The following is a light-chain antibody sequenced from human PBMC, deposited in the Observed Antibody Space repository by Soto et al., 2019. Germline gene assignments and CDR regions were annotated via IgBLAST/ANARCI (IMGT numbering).Light chain of an antibody. CDR3: SSYISSNTLV. CDR2: EVS. CDR1: SSDVGGYNY. Sequence: QSALTQPRSVSGSPGQSVTISCTGTSSDVGGYNYVPWYQQHPGKAPKLMIYEVSNRPSGISNHFSGSKSGNTASLTISGLQAEDEADYYCSSYISSNTLVFGTGTKVTVL. V-gene: IGLV2-14*01. J-gene: IGLJ1*01.